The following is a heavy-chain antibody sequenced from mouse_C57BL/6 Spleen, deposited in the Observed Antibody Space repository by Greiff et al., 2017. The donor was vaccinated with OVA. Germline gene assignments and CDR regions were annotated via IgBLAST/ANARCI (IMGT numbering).Heavy chain of an antibody. J-gene: IGHJ2*01. CDR3: TRGETWDNSFGY. Sequence: VKLQESGAELVRPGASVTLSCKASGYTFTDYEMHWVKQTPVHGLEWIGAIDPETGGTASNQKFKGKAILTAAKSSSTAYMVLRSLTSENSAVYCITRGETWDNSFGYWGQGTPLTVSS. CDR1: GYTFTDYE. CDR2: IDPETGGT. D-gene: IGHD4-1*01. V-gene: IGHV1-15*01.